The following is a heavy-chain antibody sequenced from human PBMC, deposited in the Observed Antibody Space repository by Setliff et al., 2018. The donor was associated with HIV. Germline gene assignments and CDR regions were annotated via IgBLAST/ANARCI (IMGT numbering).Heavy chain of an antibody. CDR1: GGSISSYY. V-gene: IGHV4-59*01. Sequence: SETLSLTCTVSGGSISSYYWSWIRQPPGKGLEWIGYIYYSGSTNYNPSLKSRVTISVDTSKNQFSLKLSSVTAADTAVYYCARSYYNFANGYYYYYYMDVWGNGASVTVSS. J-gene: IGHJ6*03. CDR2: IYYSGST. D-gene: IGHD3-3*01. CDR3: ARSYYNFANGYYYYYYMDV.